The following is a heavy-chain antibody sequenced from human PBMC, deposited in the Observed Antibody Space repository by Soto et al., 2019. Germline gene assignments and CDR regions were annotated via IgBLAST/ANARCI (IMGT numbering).Heavy chain of an antibody. CDR1: GDSISSCGW. CDR3: AKDGRNGYNLFY. V-gene: IGHV4-4*02. Sequence: QVQLQESGPGVVKPSGTLSLTCAVSGDSISSCGWWSWVRQPPGKGLEWIGEIYHSGSNNYNPSLKSRVSISVEKSRNHFSLNLHSVNAAHTAIYYCAKDGRNGYNLFYWGQGTVVTVSS. CDR2: IYHSGSN. D-gene: IGHD5-12*01. J-gene: IGHJ4*02.